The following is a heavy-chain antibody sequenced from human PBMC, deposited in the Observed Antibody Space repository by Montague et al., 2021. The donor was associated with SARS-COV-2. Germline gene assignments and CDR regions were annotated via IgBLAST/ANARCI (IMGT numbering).Heavy chain of an antibody. CDR1: GFSVSSNY. Sequence: SLRLSCAASGFSVSSNYLNWVRQAPGKGLEWVSFIGSGGGTYYADPVKGRFTISGDTSRDTLYLQMNSLRAEDTAVYYCAKGGAQGSRSFDYWGQGTLVTVSS. D-gene: IGHD1-26*01. V-gene: IGHV3-53*01. CDR2: IGSGGGT. CDR3: AKGGAQGSRSFDY. J-gene: IGHJ4*02.